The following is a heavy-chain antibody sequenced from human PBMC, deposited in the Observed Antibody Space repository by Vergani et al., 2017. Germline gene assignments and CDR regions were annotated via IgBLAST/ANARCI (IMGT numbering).Heavy chain of an antibody. J-gene: IGHJ3*02. CDR2: IYWDDDK. CDR1: GFSLSTSGLG. CDR3: ADSGITMVRRVITAFDR. Sequence: QITLKESGPTLVKPTQPLTLTCTFSGFSLSTSGLGVGWIRQPPGKAREWLALIYWDDDKRYSPSLKGRLTITKDTSKNQVVLTMTDMDPVHTATYYCADSGITMVRRVITAFDRGGEGTMVTVSS. V-gene: IGHV2-5*02. D-gene: IGHD3-10*01.